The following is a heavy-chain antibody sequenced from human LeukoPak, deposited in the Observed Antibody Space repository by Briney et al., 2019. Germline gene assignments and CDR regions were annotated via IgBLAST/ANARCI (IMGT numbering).Heavy chain of an antibody. V-gene: IGHV4-39*01. Sequence: SETLSLTCTVSGGSISSSSYYWGWIRQPPGKGLEWIGSVYYSGSTYYNPSLKSRVSISIDTSKNQFSLNLSSVTAADTAVYYCARRAAGTFDYWGQGTLVTVSS. CDR2: VYYSGST. J-gene: IGHJ4*02. CDR1: GGSISSSSYY. D-gene: IGHD6-13*01. CDR3: ARRAAGTFDY.